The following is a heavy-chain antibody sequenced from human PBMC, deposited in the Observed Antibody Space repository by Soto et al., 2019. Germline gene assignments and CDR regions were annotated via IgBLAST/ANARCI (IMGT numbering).Heavy chain of an antibody. V-gene: IGHV4-31*03. CDR1: GGSISSGGYY. CDR2: IYYSGST. CDR3: ASSQVLRFLEWPRGWFDP. D-gene: IGHD3-3*01. Sequence: SETLSLTCTVSGGSISSGGYYWSWIRQHPGKGLEWIGYIYYSGSTYYNPSLKSRVTISVDTSKNQFSLKLSSVTAADTAVHYCASSQVLRFLEWPRGWFDPWGQGTLVTVSS. J-gene: IGHJ5*02.